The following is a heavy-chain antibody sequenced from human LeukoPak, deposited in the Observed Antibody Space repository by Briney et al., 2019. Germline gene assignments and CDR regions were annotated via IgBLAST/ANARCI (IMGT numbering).Heavy chain of an antibody. Sequence: GGSLRLSCASAGFIFSDTWMAWVRQAPGKGPEWVAYIKYDGTETNYVDSVRGRFTISRDNAKNSLYLQMNSLRAEDTAVYYCARTFPAYCGGDCYSDYWGQGTLVTVSS. CDR3: ARTFPAYCGGDCYSDY. D-gene: IGHD2-21*02. CDR1: GFIFSDTW. V-gene: IGHV3-7*03. CDR2: IKYDGTET. J-gene: IGHJ4*02.